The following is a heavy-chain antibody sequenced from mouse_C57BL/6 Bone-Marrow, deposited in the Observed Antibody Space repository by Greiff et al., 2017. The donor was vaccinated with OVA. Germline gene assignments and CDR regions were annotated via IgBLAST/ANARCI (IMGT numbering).Heavy chain of an antibody. V-gene: IGHV7-1*01. CDR2: SRNKANDYTT. Sequence: EVQGVESGGGLVQSGRSLRLSCATSGFTFSDFYMEWVRQAPGKGLEWIAASRNKANDYTTEYSASVKGRFIVSRDTSQSILYLQMNALRAEDTAIYYCARGDDGYYWYFYVWGTGTTVTVSS. CDR3: ARGDDGYYWYFYV. CDR1: GFTFSDFY. D-gene: IGHD2-3*01. J-gene: IGHJ1*03.